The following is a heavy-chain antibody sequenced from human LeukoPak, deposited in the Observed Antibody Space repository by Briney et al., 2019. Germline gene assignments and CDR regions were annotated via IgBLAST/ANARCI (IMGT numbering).Heavy chain of an antibody. CDR3: AGLVGRYSSGLYYYYFDY. D-gene: IGHD3-22*01. J-gene: IGHJ4*02. CDR1: GDSINSLDL. CDR2: MYLSGTT. V-gene: IGHV4-4*02. Sequence: SETLSLTCTVSGDSINSLDLWSWVRPPPGKGLEWIGEMYLSGTTHSNPFVKSRVTISIDKSKNQFFLNLSSVTAADTAVYYCAGLVGRYSSGLYYYYFDYWGQGTLVTVSS.